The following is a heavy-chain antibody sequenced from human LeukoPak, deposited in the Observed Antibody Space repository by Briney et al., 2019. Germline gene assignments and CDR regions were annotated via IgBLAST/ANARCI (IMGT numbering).Heavy chain of an antibody. J-gene: IGHJ5*02. Sequence: SETLSLTCTVSGGSISSYYWSWIRQPPGKGPEWIGYIYYSGSTNYNPSLKSRVTISEDAPKNQFSLKLSSVTAADTAVYYCARRTGYCSGGSCYGWFDRWGQGTLVTVSS. CDR3: ARRTGYCSGGSCYGWFDR. CDR1: GGSISSYY. D-gene: IGHD2-15*01. V-gene: IGHV4-59*01. CDR2: IYYSGST.